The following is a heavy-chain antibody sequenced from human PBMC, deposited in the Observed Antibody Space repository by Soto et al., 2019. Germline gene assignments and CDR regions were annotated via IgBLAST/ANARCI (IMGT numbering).Heavy chain of an antibody. CDR3: ARDRKTVRFLEWLKDSIQYYYYYMDV. CDR2: INAGNGNT. Sequence: ASVKVSCKASGYTFTSYAMHWVRQAPGQRLEWMGWINAGNGNTKYSQKFQGRVTITRDTSASTAYMELSSLRSEDTAVYYCARDRKTVRFLEWLKDSIQYYYYYMDVWGKGTTVTVSS. CDR1: GYTFTSYA. J-gene: IGHJ6*03. V-gene: IGHV1-3*01. D-gene: IGHD3-3*01.